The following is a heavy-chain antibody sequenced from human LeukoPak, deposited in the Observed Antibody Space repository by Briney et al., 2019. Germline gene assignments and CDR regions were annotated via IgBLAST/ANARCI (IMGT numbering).Heavy chain of an antibody. D-gene: IGHD6-13*01. CDR2: IYPGDSDT. CDR3: ARRSIAAAVGDAFDI. Sequence: TGESLKISCKGSGYSFTSYWIGWVRQMPGKGLEWTGIIYPGDSDTRYSPSFQGQVTISADKSISTAYLQWSSLKASDTAMYYCARRSIAAAVGDAFDIWGQGTMVTVSS. J-gene: IGHJ3*02. CDR1: GYSFTSYW. V-gene: IGHV5-51*01.